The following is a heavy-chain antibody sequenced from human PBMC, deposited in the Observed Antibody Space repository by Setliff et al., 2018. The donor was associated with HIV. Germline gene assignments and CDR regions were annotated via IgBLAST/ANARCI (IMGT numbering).Heavy chain of an antibody. J-gene: IGHJ6*03. CDR3: ARTLYSSSWYVAGYYYMDV. CDR1: GGSISSGGYY. CDR2: IYYSGST. D-gene: IGHD6-13*01. V-gene: IGHV4-31*03. Sequence: SETLSLTCTVSGGSISSGGYYWSWIRQHPGKGLEWIGYIYYSGSTDYNPSLKSRVTISVDTSKNQFSLKLSSVTAADTAVYYCARTLYSSSWYVAGYYYMDVWGKGTTVTVSS.